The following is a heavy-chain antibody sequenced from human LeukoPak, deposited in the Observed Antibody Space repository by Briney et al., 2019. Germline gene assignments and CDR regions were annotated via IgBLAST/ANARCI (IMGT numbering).Heavy chain of an antibody. D-gene: IGHD3-16*02. CDR2: ISYDGSNK. CDR1: GFTFGDYA. V-gene: IGHV3-30*04. Sequence: PGGSLRLSCTASGFTFGDYAMSWVRQAPGKGLEWVAVISYDGSNKYYADSVKGRFTISRDNSKNTLYLQMNSLRAEDTAVYYCASLWILRLGELSNDAFDIWGQGTMVTVSS. CDR3: ASLWILRLGELSNDAFDI. J-gene: IGHJ3*02.